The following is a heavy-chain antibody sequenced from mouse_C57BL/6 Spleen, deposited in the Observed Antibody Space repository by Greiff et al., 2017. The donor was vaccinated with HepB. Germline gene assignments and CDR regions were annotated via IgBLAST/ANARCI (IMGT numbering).Heavy chain of an antibody. V-gene: IGHV1-69*01. CDR3: ASLSSSGPFDY. CDR1: GYTFTSYW. Sequence: VKLQQPGAELVMPGASVKLSCKASGYTFTSYWMHWVKQRPGQGLEWIGEIDPSDSYTNYNQKFKGKSTLTVDKSSSTAYMQLSSLTSEDSAVYYCASLSSSGPFDYWGQGTTLTVSS. J-gene: IGHJ2*01. CDR2: IDPSDSYT. D-gene: IGHD3-2*02.